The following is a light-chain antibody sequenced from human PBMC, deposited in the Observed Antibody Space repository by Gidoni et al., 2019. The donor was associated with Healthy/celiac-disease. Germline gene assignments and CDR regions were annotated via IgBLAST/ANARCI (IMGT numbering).Light chain of an antibody. V-gene: IGLV1-40*01. Sequence: QSVLTQPPSMSVAPGQRVTIPCPGSSSNIGAGYDVHWYQQFRGTAPKLLIYGNSNRPSGVPDRFSGSKSGTSASLAITGLQAEDEADYYCQSYDSSLIAYVFGTXTKVT. CDR1: SSNIGAGYD. CDR3: QSYDSSLIAYV. CDR2: GNS. J-gene: IGLJ1*01.